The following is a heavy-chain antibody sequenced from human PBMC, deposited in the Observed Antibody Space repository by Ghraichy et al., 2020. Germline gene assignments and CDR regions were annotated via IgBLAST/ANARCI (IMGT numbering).Heavy chain of an antibody. CDR1: GFAFRSYG. V-gene: IGHV3-23*01. J-gene: IGHJ6*02. D-gene: IGHD2-15*01. CDR3: AKDVRSGAYLDGLDV. CDR2: IRGSSDNT. Sequence: GGSLRLSCEAFGFAFRSYGQSSVRQVPGKGLEWVSGIRGSSDNTYYADSVKGRFTISRDSSKDTLYLQMDSLRAEDTAVYFCAKDVRSGAYLDGLDVWGLVTKVSVSS.